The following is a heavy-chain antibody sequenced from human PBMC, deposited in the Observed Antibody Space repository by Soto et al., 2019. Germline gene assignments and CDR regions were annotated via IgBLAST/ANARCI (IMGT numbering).Heavy chain of an antibody. CDR1: GGTFSSYT. CDR3: AREEYYYGSGALFDY. Sequence: QVQLVQSGAEVKKPGASVKVYCKASGGTFSSYTISWVRQAPGQALEWMGRIIPILGIANYAQKFQGRVPITVDKSTSTAYMELSSLRSEDTAVYYCAREEYYYGSGALFDYWGQGTLVTGSS. V-gene: IGHV1-69*02. CDR2: IIPILGIA. J-gene: IGHJ4*02. D-gene: IGHD3-10*01.